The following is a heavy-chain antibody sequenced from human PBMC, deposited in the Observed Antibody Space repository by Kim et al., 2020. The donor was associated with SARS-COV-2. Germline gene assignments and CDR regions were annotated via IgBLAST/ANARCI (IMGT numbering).Heavy chain of an antibody. Sequence: SETLSLTCTVSGGSLSGSGSSWGLAWIRQPPGKGLEWIGNIYSGAATYYSPSLKSRVTMSADTSESQFSLRLSSVAAADTAVYYCARIYSSNFYMDVWV. D-gene: IGHD2-15*01. CDR2: IYSGAAT. V-gene: IGHV4-39*01. J-gene: IGHJ6*03. CDR3: ARIYSSNFYMDV. CDR1: GGSLSGSGSS.